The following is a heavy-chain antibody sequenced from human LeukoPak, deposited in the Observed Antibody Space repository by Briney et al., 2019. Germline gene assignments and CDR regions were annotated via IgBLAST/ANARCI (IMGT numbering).Heavy chain of an antibody. CDR3: ARQVGVMAAAGG. CDR1: GGSLSSSSYY. CDR2: IYYSGST. Sequence: PSETLSLTCTVSGGSLSSSSYYWGWIRQPPGKGLEWIGSIYYSGSTYYNPSLKSRVTISVDTSKNQFSLKLSSVTAADTAVYYCARQVGVMAAAGGWGQGTLPTVSS. J-gene: IGHJ4*02. V-gene: IGHV4-39*01. D-gene: IGHD6-13*01.